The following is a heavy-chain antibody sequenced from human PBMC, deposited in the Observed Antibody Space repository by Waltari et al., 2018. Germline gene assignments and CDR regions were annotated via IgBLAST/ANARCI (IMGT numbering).Heavy chain of an antibody. D-gene: IGHD6-19*01. CDR2: ISPKSGVT. V-gene: IGHV1-2*02. CDR1: GYSLSDFY. J-gene: IGHJ3*01. Sequence: QVQLVQSGAEVKKPGASVKVSCAAYGYSLSDFYIHWVRQAPGQGLEWMGLISPKSGVTSYTQNFQDRVTMTLDTSINTAYMELERLRSDDSGVFYCTRGGRVGVPGSSGFDLWGQGAMVTVSS. CDR3: TRGGRVGVPGSSGFDL.